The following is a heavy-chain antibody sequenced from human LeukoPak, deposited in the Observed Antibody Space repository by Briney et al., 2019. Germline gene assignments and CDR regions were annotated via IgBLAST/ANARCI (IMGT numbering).Heavy chain of an antibody. J-gene: IGHJ6*01. CDR2: ISGSGDNT. D-gene: IGHD1-26*01. V-gene: IGHV3-23*01. CDR3: AKMKGHPLPKYYMDV. Sequence: GGSLRLSCAASGFTVSSNYMSWVRQAPGKGLEWVSGISGSGDNTLYADSVKGRFTISRDNSKNTLYLEMNSLRAEDTAIYYCAKMKGHPLPKYYMDVWGQGTTVTVSS. CDR1: GFTVSSNY.